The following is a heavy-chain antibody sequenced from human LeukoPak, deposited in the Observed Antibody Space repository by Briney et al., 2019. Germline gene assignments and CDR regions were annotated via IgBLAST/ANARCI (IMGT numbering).Heavy chain of an antibody. D-gene: IGHD1-7*01. CDR2: ISSGGST. Sequence: GGSLRLSCTASGLTVFTSYMSWVRQAPGKGLEWVSLISSGGSTYYADSVRDRFTISGDNSKNTLYLQMNNLRAEDTAVYYCARDWGNWNYDYWGQGSLVTVSS. V-gene: IGHV3-66*01. CDR3: ARDWGNWNYDY. CDR1: GLTVFTSY. J-gene: IGHJ4*02.